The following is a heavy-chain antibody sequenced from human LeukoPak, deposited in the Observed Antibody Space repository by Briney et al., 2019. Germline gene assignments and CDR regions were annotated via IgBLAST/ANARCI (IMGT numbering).Heavy chain of an antibody. CDR2: IYHSGST. CDR1: GGSISSSNW. D-gene: IGHD2-2*01. CDR3: ASLRVVPAGYYFDY. J-gene: IGHJ4*02. V-gene: IGHV4-4*02. Sequence: KPSGTLSLTCAVSGGSISSSNWWSWVRQPPGKGLEWIGEIYHSGSTNYNPSLKSRVTISVDKSKNQFSLKLSSVTAADTAVYYCASLRVVPAGYYFDYWGQGTLVTVSS.